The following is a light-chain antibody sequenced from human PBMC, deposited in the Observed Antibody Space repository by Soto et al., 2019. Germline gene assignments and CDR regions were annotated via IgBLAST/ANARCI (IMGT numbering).Light chain of an antibody. Sequence: DIEMTQSPSSLSASVGDRVTITCRASQGISDYLAWYQQKPGQVPKVLIYAASTLQSGVPSRFSGSGSGTDFPLTISSLQPEDVATYYCQKYNSVPWTFGQGTKVEIK. CDR3: QKYNSVPWT. CDR2: AAS. V-gene: IGKV1-27*01. CDR1: QGISDY. J-gene: IGKJ1*01.